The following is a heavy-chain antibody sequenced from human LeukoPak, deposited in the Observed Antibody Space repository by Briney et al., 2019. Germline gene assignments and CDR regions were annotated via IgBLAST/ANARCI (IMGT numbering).Heavy chain of an antibody. D-gene: IGHD6-19*01. CDR1: GFTFSSYW. Sequence: GGSLRLSCAASGFTFSSYWMSWVRQAPGKGLEWVVNIKQDGSEKYYVDSVKGRFTISRDNAKNSLYLQMNSLRAEDTAVYYCARVRLVAGAYYFDYWGQGTLVTVSS. V-gene: IGHV3-7*01. J-gene: IGHJ4*02. CDR2: IKQDGSEK. CDR3: ARVRLVAGAYYFDY.